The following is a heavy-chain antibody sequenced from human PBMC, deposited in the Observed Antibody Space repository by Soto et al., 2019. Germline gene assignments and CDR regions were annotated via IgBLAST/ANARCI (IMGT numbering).Heavy chain of an antibody. D-gene: IGHD3-10*01. CDR3: AREGGTMVRGVNPVY. V-gene: IGHV3-30*04. CDR1: GFTFSSYA. Sequence: GGSLRLSCAASGFTFSSYAMHWVRQAPGKGLEWVAVISYDGSNKYYADSVKGRFTISRDNSKNTLYLQMNSLRAEDTAVYYCAREGGTMVRGVNPVYWGQGTLVTVSS. J-gene: IGHJ4*02. CDR2: ISYDGSNK.